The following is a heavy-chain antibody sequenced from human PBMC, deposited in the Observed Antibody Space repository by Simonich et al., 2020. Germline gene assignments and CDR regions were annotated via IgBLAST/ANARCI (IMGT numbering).Heavy chain of an antibody. V-gene: IGHV4-34*01. CDR3: AREGFSGSYYDY. Sequence: QVQLQQWGAGLLKPSETLSLTCAVYGGSFSGYYWSWIRQPPGKGLEWIGEINHSGSTYYNPSRKGRVTISVDTSKNQFSLKLSSVTAADTAVYYCAREGFSGSYYDYWGQGTLVTVSS. D-gene: IGHD1-26*01. J-gene: IGHJ4*02. CDR1: GGSFSGYY. CDR2: INHSGST.